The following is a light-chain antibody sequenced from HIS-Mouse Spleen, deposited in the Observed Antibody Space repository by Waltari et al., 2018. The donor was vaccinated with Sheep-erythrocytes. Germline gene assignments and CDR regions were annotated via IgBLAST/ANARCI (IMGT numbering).Light chain of an antibody. CDR1: SSDVGGYNY. CDR2: DVS. V-gene: IGLV2-11*01. CDR3: CSYAGSYNHV. J-gene: IGLJ1*01. Sequence: QSALTQPRSVSGSPGQSVTISCTGTSSDVGGYNYVSWYQQHPGQAPKLMIYDVSKRPSGVPDRFSGSKSGNTASLTISGLQAEDEADYYCCSYAGSYNHVFGTGTKVTVL.